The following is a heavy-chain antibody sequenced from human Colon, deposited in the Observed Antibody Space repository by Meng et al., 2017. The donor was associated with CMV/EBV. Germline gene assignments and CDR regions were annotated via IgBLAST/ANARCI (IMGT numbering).Heavy chain of an antibody. J-gene: IGHJ5*02. V-gene: IGHV1-18*01. CDR2: ISAYNGHT. D-gene: IGHD3-10*01. Sequence: KAYGYTFTNYGISWVRQAPGQGLEWMGWISAYNGHTNYPQKFQGRVTMTTDTSTSTAYMEVRSLRSDDTAVYYCARVGGSGLNWLDPWSQGTLVTVSS. CDR3: ARVGGSGLNWLDP. CDR1: GYTFTNYG.